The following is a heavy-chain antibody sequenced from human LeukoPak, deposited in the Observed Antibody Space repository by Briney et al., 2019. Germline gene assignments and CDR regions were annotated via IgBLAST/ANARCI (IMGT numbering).Heavy chain of an antibody. D-gene: IGHD1-26*01. CDR1: GFSFSAYD. CDR2: ISGNSDRT. V-gene: IGHV3-23*01. Sequence: GGSLRLSCAASGFSFSAYDMDWVRQAPGKGPEWLSAISGNSDRTYYADSVRGRFTISRDNSKNTLYMQINTLRVEDTAVYYCAKDRLGAILYFDYWGQGTFLTVSS. J-gene: IGHJ4*02. CDR3: AKDRLGAILYFDY.